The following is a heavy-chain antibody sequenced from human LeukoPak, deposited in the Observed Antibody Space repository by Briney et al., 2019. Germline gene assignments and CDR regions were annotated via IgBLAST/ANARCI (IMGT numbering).Heavy chain of an antibody. D-gene: IGHD6-13*01. J-gene: IGHJ3*02. CDR2: IYTSGST. CDR3: ARSGTVDSSSYHDAFDI. CDR1: GGSISSYY. Sequence: PSETLSLTCTVSGGSISSYYRSWIRQPAGKGLEWIGRIYTSGSTNYNPSLKSRVTMSVDTSKNQFSLKLSSVTAADTAVYYCARSGTVDSSSYHDAFDIWGQGTMVTVSS. V-gene: IGHV4-4*07.